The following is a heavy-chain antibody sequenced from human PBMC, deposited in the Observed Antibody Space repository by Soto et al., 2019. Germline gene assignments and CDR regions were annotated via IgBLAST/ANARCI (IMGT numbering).Heavy chain of an antibody. CDR3: AKSRYSDSSGDFYDY. CDR1: GGSISSGGYY. Sequence: ETLSLTCTVSGGSISSGGYYWSWIRQHPGKGLEWVSGIGGSGRTTYYADSVKGRFTISRDNSNNTLFLQMNSLRAEDTAVYYCAKSRYSDSSGDFYDYWGQGTLVTVSS. V-gene: IGHV3-23*01. CDR2: IGGSGRTT. D-gene: IGHD3-22*01. J-gene: IGHJ4*02.